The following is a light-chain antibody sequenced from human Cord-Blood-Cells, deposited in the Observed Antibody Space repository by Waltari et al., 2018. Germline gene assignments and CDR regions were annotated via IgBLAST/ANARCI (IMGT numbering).Light chain of an antibody. CDR2: GKN. CDR1: SLRSYY. Sequence: SSELTQDPAVSVALGQTVRITCQGDSLRSYYASWYQQKQGQDPLLVIYGKNNRPSGIPYRFSGSSSGNTASLTITGAQAEDEADYYCNSRDSSGNHVVFGGGTKLTVL. J-gene: IGLJ2*01. V-gene: IGLV3-19*01. CDR3: NSRDSSGNHVV.